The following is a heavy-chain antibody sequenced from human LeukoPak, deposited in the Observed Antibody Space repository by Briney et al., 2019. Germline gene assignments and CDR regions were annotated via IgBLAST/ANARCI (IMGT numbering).Heavy chain of an antibody. Sequence: GGSLRLSCVASGFTFSTYWMHWVRQAPGKGLVWVSRIYGDGSSITYADCVKGRFTISRDNTKNTLYLQMNSLRAEDTAVYYCARGVTISPWGQGTLVSVS. J-gene: IGHJ5*02. CDR2: IYGDGSSI. D-gene: IGHD3-3*01. V-gene: IGHV3-74*01. CDR3: ARGVTISP. CDR1: GFTFSTYW.